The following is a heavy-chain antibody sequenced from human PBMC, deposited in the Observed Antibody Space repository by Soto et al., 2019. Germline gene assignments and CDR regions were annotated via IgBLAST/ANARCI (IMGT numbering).Heavy chain of an antibody. CDR3: ARDPANYDDYARWGAFDV. CDR1: GFTFTRYW. Sequence: GGSLRLSCAASGFTFTRYWMTWVRQAPGEGLEWVGNIKQDGKEKQYADSVKGRFTISRDNVQNSLYLQMNGLTAEDTAVYYCARDPANYDDYARWGAFDVWGQGTTVTVSS. V-gene: IGHV3-7*01. D-gene: IGHD4-17*01. CDR2: IKQDGKEK. J-gene: IGHJ3*01.